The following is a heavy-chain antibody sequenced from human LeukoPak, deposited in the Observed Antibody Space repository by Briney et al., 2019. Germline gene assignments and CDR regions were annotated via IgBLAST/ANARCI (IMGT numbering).Heavy chain of an antibody. J-gene: IGHJ4*02. V-gene: IGHV1-18*01. CDR3: ARASRRAQLWLLPFDY. CDR2: ISAYNGNT. CDR1: GYTFTGYG. Sequence: GASVKVSCKASGYTFTGYGISWVRQAPGQGLEWMGWISAYNGNTNYAQKLQGRVTMTTDTSTSTAYMELRSLRSDDTAVYYCARASRRAQLWLLPFDYWGQGTLVTVSS. D-gene: IGHD5-18*01.